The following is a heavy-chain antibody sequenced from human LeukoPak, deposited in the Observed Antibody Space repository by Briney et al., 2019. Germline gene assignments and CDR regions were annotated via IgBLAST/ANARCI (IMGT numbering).Heavy chain of an antibody. D-gene: IGHD3-22*01. V-gene: IGHV3-30-3*01. CDR3: ARSPRRHDSSGYYSLDAFDI. Sequence: GGSLRLSCAASGFTFSSYAMHWVRQAPGKGLEWVAVISYDGSNKYYADSVKGRFTISRDNSKNTLYLQMNSLRAEDTAVYYCARSPRRHDSSGYYSLDAFDIWGQGTMITVSS. CDR2: ISYDGSNK. CDR1: GFTFSSYA. J-gene: IGHJ3*02.